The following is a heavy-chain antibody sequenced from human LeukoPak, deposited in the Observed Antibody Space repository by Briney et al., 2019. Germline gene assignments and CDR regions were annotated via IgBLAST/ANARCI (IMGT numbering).Heavy chain of an antibody. CDR1: GGTFSSYA. CDR3: ASSKYGGNSGGYSH. Sequence: GASVKVSCKASGGTFSSYAISWVRQAPEQGLEWMGGIIPIFGTANYAQKFQGRVTITADESTSTAYMELSSLRSEDTAVYYCASSKYGGNSGGYSHWGQGTLVTVSS. V-gene: IGHV1-69*13. J-gene: IGHJ4*02. D-gene: IGHD4-23*01. CDR2: IIPIFGTA.